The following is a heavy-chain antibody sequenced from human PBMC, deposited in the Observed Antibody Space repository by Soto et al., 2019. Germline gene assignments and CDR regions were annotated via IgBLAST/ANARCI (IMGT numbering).Heavy chain of an antibody. J-gene: IGHJ5*02. D-gene: IGHD1-1*01. V-gene: IGHV4-4*07. CDR2: IYATGST. CDR3: VRDGTKQLRDRFDP. Sequence: ETLSLTCNVSGASLSGXXXCWIRQPPGKGLEWIGRIYATGSTDYNPSLKSRITMSVDMSKKQFSLTLRSVTAADTAIYYCVRDGTKQLRDRFDPWGRGXXVTVS. CDR1: GASLSGXX.